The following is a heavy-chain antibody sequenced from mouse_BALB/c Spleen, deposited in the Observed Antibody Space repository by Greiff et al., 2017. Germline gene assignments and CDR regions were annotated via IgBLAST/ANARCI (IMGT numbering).Heavy chain of an antibody. CDR1: GFTFSSYA. V-gene: IGHV5-6-5*01. J-gene: IGHJ2*01. CDR3: AREGYYGSSSFDY. Sequence: EVQRVESGGGLVKPGGSLKLSCAASGFTFSSYAMSWVRQTPEKRLEWVASISSGGSTYYPDSVKGRFTISRDNARNILYLQMSSLRSEDTAMYYCAREGYYGSSSFDYWGQGTTLTVSS. D-gene: IGHD1-1*01. CDR2: ISSGGST.